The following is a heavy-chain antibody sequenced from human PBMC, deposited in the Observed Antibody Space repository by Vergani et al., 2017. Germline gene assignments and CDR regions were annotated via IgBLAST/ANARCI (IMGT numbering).Heavy chain of an antibody. J-gene: IGHJ4*02. CDR3: ARDRDFWSGYYSSFDY. D-gene: IGHD3-3*01. CDR1: GGSISSGSYY. CDR2: IYTSGST. V-gene: IGHV4-61*02. Sequence: QVQLQESGPGLVKPSQTLSLTCTVSGGSISSGSYYWSWIRQPAGKGLEWIGRIYTSGSTNYNPSLKSRVPISVDTSKNQFSLKLSSVTAADTAVYYCARDRDFWSGYYSSFDYWGQGTLVTVSS.